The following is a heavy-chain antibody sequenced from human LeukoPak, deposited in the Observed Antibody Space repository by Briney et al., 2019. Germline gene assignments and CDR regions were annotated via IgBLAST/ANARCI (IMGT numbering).Heavy chain of an antibody. V-gene: IGHV3-48*03. D-gene: IGHD2-15*01. CDR1: GFTFSSYE. CDR2: ISSSGSTI. J-gene: IGHJ4*02. Sequence: PGGSLRHSCAASGFTFSSYEMNWVRQAPGKGLEWVSYISSSGSTIYYADSVKGRFTISRDNAKNSLYLQMNSLRAEDTAVYYCARGGYCSGGSCYFRDYWGQGTLVTVSS. CDR3: ARGGYCSGGSCYFRDY.